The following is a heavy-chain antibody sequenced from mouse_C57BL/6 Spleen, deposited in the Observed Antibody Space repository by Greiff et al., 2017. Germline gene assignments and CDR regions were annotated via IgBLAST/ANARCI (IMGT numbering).Heavy chain of an antibody. D-gene: IGHD1-1*01. CDR3: ARPGGRGIPFAY. CDR1: GYTFTDYY. J-gene: IGHJ3*01. Sequence: EVQLQQSGPELVKPGASVKISCKASGYTFTDYYMNWVKQSHGKSLEWIGDINPNNGGTSYNQKFKGKATLTVDKSSSTAYMELRSLTSEDSAVYYCARPGGRGIPFAYWGQGTLVTVSA. CDR2: INPNNGGT. V-gene: IGHV1-26*01.